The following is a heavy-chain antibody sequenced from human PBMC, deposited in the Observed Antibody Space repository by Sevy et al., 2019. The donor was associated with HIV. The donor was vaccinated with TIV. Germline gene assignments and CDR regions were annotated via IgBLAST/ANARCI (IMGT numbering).Heavy chain of an antibody. V-gene: IGHV3-23*01. J-gene: IGHJ3*01. CDR1: GFTFNTHA. CDR3: AKALNPALESMIEVVLRTLKGFDV. Sequence: GGSLRLSCAASGFTFNTHAMTWVRQAPGKGLEWVSVISGPGLSTYYAYSVKGRFTISRDNSKNTLYLQTNSLRADDTATYYCAKALNPALESMIEVVLRTLKGFDVWGQGTMVTVSS. D-gene: IGHD3-22*01. CDR2: ISGPGLST.